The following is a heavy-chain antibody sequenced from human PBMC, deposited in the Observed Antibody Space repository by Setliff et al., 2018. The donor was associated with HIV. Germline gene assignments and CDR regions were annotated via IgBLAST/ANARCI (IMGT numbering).Heavy chain of an antibody. Sequence: GGSLRLSCGASGISFGNHWMYWVRQAPGKGLVWVSAISATTGDTYYADSVKGRFTISRDNSKNTLYLQMNSLRAEDTAVYYCARSVIGYYYYGMDVWGQGTLVTVSS. J-gene: IGHJ6*02. CDR2: ISATTGDT. CDR1: GISFGNHW. CDR3: ARSVIGYYYYGMDV. D-gene: IGHD3-10*01. V-gene: IGHV3-23*01.